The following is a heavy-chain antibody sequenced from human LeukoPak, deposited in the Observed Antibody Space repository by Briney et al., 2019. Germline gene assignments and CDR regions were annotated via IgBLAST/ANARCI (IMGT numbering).Heavy chain of an antibody. D-gene: IGHD1-14*01. CDR1: GGSISSYY. V-gene: IGHV4-59*01. J-gene: IGHJ6*02. CDR3: ARGTDHYYRMDV. Sequence: SETLSLTCTVSGGSISSYYWSWIRRPPGKGLEWIGYMYYSGSTNYNPSLKSRVTISVDTSENQFSLKLSSVTAADTAVYYCARGTDHYYRMDVWGQGTTVTVSS. CDR2: MYYSGST.